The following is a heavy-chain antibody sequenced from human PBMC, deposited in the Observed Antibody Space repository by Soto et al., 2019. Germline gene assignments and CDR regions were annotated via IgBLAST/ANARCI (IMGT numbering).Heavy chain of an antibody. CDR3: ARDEVPAANWLDR. CDR1: GCTFINYG. J-gene: IGHJ5*02. D-gene: IGHD2-2*01. Sequence: ASVKVSCKASGCTFINYGITWVRQAPGQGLEWMGWISGYNGNTNYAQSLQGRVTMTTDTSTSTAYLELRNLRSDDTAMYYCARDEVPAANWLDRWGQGTLVTVSS. CDR2: ISGYNGNT. V-gene: IGHV1-18*01.